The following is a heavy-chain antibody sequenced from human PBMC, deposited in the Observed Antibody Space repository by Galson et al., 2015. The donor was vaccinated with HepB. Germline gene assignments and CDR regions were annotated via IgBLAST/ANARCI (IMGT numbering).Heavy chain of an antibody. CDR2: IWNHGNTK. CDR1: GFTFSTYG. Sequence: SLRLSCPASGFTFSTYGMHWVRQAPGKGLEWVEVIWNHGNTKYYADSVKGRFTISRDNSENRLYLQMDSLRAEDTAVYYCATDAGGAAFDIWGQGTMVTVSS. D-gene: IGHD3-10*01. CDR3: ATDAGGAAFDI. V-gene: IGHV3-33*01. J-gene: IGHJ3*02.